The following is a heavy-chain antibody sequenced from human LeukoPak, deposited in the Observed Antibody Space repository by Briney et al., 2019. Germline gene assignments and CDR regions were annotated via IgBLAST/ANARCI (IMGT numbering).Heavy chain of an antibody. D-gene: IGHD1-26*01. CDR1: GGSISSYY. CDR3: ARAISGSYYYYYYMDV. Sequence: SETLSLTCTVSGGSISSYYWSWIRQPPGKGLEWIGYIYYSGSTNYNPSLKSRVTISVDTSKNQFSLKLSSVTAADTAVYYCARAISGSYYYYYYMDVWGKGTTVTISS. J-gene: IGHJ6*03. V-gene: IGHV4-59*08. CDR2: IYYSGST.